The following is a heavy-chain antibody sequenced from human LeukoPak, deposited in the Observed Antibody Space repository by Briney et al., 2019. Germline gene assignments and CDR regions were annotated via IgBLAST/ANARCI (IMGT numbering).Heavy chain of an antibody. CDR1: GGTFSSYA. J-gene: IGHJ4*02. V-gene: IGHV3-30*04. CDR3: AREDTAMDSFDY. D-gene: IGHD5-18*01. CDR2: ISYDGSNK. Sequence: SCKASGGTFSSYAMHWVRQAPGKGLEWVAVISYDGSNKYYADSVKGRFTISRDNSKNTLYLQMNSLRAEDTAVYYCAREDTAMDSFDYWGQGTLVTVSS.